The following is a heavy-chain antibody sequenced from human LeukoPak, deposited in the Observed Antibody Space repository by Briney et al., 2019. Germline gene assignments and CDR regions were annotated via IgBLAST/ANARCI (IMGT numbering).Heavy chain of an antibody. D-gene: IGHD4-11*01. J-gene: IGHJ4*02. V-gene: IGHV3-33*01. Sequence: GGSLRLSCAASGFTFSSYGMHWVRQAPGKGLEWVAVIWYDGSNKYYADSVKGRFTISRDNSKNTLYLQMNSLRAEDTAVYYCARSGGLQKFDYWGQGTLVTVSS. CDR1: GFTFSSYG. CDR3: ARSGGLQKFDY. CDR2: IWYDGSNK.